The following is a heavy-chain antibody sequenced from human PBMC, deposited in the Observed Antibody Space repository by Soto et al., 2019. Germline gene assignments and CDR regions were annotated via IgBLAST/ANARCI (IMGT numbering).Heavy chain of an antibody. CDR3: ASRDPGTSVDY. CDR1: GGSFTSNNW. Sequence: SETLSLTCAVYGGSFTSNNWWTWVRQPPGQGLEWIGEIYRTGSTNYNPSLKSRVTISLDKSENQFSLKVTSLTAADTAVYYCASRDPGTSVDYWGQGTLVTVSS. D-gene: IGHD1-7*01. CDR2: IYRTGST. V-gene: IGHV4-4*02. J-gene: IGHJ4*02.